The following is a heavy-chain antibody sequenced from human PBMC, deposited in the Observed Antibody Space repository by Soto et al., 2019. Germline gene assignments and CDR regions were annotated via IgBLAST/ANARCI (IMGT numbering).Heavy chain of an antibody. D-gene: IGHD3-10*01. CDR1: GDSVSSNSAA. CDR2: TYYRSKWYN. J-gene: IGHJ4*02. V-gene: IGHV6-1*01. CDR3: ARETDYYGSGTYSY. Sequence: PSQTLSLTCAISGDSVSSNSAACNWIRQSPSRGLEWLGRTYYRSKWYNDYAVSVKSRITINPDTSKNQFSLQLNSVTPEDTAVYYCARETDYYGSGTYSYWGQGTLVTVSS.